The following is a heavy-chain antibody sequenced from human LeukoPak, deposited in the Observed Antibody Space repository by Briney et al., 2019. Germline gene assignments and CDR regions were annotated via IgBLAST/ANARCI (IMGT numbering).Heavy chain of an antibody. J-gene: IGHJ4*02. CDR2: ISSGSHYV. CDR1: GFTFSNYW. D-gene: IGHD3-10*01. CDR3: ARGSLSSGSHYNDF. V-gene: IGHV3-21*01. Sequence: GGSLRLSCAASGFTFSNYWMSWVRQAPGMGLEWVSTISSGSHYVYYADSVKGRFTISRDNAKNSMYLQMSSLRAEDTAVYYCARGSLSSGSHYNDFWGQGTLVTVSS.